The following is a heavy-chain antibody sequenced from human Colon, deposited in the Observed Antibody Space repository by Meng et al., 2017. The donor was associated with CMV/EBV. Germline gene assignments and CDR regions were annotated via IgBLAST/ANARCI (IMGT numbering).Heavy chain of an antibody. CDR3: ARGGNWNYYGMDV. J-gene: IGHJ6*02. CDR2: AYYRSKWYL. CDR1: GDSVSTYSAA. Sequence: SQTLSLTCDISGDSVSTYSAAWHWIRQSPSRGLEWLGRAYYRSKWYLDYAVSVKSRIIISPDTSKNQFSLQLSSVTPADTAVYYCARGGNWNYYGMDVWGQGTTVTVSS. D-gene: IGHD1-1*01. V-gene: IGHV6-1*01.